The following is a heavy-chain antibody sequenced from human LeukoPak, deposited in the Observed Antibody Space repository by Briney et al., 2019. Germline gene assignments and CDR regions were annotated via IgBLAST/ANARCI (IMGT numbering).Heavy chain of an antibody. CDR2: MNPNSGNT. CDR3: ARPYGPRALYYFDY. Sequence: GASVKVSCKASGYTFTSYDINWVRQATGQGLEWMGWMNPNSGNTGYAQKFQGRVTMTRNTSISTAYMELSSLRSEDTAVYYCARPYGPRALYYFDYWGQGTLVTVSS. CDR1: GYTFTSYD. V-gene: IGHV1-8*01. D-gene: IGHD3-16*01. J-gene: IGHJ4*02.